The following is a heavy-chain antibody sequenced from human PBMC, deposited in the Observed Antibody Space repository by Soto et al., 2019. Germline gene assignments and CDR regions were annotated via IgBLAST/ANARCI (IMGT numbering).Heavy chain of an antibody. CDR2: ISGYNGKT. V-gene: IGHV1-18*01. J-gene: IGHJ4*02. D-gene: IGHD6-19*01. CDR3: ARDETYTAGWYFEH. CDR1: GYMFNSYG. Sequence: QVQLVQSGAEVKKRGASVNVSCKASGYMFNSYGMSWLRQAPGQGLEWIGWISGYNGKTDLAQKFQGRVTMTTEASTITVYMELTSLRFDDTALYYCARDETYTAGWYFEHWGQGTLVTVPS.